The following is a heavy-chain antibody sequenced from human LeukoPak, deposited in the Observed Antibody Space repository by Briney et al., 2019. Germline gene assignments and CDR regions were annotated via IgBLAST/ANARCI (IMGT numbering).Heavy chain of an antibody. J-gene: IGHJ4*02. V-gene: IGHV4-59*01. CDR3: ARYFRNRGTFYLDY. CDR2: IYFSGST. Sequence: ETLSLTCTVSRVSIRSDFWSWIRQPPGKGLEWIGYIYFSGSTTYNPSLEGRVSMSIDTSKTQFSLKLRSVTAADTVIYYCARYFRNRGTFYLDYWGQGTLVTVSS. CDR1: RVSIRSDF. D-gene: IGHD1-26*01.